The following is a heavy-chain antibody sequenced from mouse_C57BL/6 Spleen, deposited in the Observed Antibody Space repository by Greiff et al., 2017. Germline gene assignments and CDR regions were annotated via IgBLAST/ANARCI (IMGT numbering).Heavy chain of an antibody. CDR1: GYAFSSSW. CDR3: VPGSRDFDV. J-gene: IGHJ1*03. CDR2: IYPGDGDT. Sequence: VKLMESGPELVKPGASVKISCKASGYAFSSSWMNWVKQRPGKGLEWIGRIYPGDGDTNYNGKFKGKATLTADKSSSTAYMQLSSLTSEDSAVYFCVPGSRDFDVWGTGTTVTVSS. V-gene: IGHV1-82*01. D-gene: IGHD1-1*01.